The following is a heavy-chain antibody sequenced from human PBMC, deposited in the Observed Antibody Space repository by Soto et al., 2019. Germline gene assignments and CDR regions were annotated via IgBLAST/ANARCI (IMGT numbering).Heavy chain of an antibody. CDR1: GFTFSSYW. J-gene: IGHJ4*02. CDR3: ASLTGDPVDGPRRVDY. D-gene: IGHD6-19*01. V-gene: IGHV3-7*03. CDR2: IKQDGSEK. Sequence: PGGSLRLSCAASGFTFSSYWMSWVRQAPGKGLEWVANIKQDGSEKYYVDSVKGRFTISRDNAENSLYLQMNSLRAEDTAVYYCASLTGDPVDGPRRVDYWGQGTLVPVSP.